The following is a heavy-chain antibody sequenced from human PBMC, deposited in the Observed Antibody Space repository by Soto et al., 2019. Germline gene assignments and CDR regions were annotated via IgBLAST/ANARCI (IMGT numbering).Heavy chain of an antibody. D-gene: IGHD3-22*01. CDR2: IYPSDSDT. CDR3: ARPIGALSTTDFTY. J-gene: IGHJ4*02. V-gene: IGHV5-51*01. Sequence: PGVSLKISWQGSGCPFTNFWSGWVSQMPGKGLEWMGFIYPSDSDTRYSPSFQGQVTISADKSISTAYLQWSSLKASDTAMYYCARPIGALSTTDFTYWGQGTLVTVSS. CDR1: GCPFTNFW.